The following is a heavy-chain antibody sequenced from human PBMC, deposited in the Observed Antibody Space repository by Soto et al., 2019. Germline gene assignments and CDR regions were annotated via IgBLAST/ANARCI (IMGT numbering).Heavy chain of an antibody. V-gene: IGHV3-33*01. Sequence: QVQLVESGGGVVQPGRSLRLSCAASGFTFSSYGMHWVRQAPGKGLEWVAVIWYDGSNKYYADSVKGRFTISRDNSKNTRYLQMNSLRAEDPDGYYGAREVRSGWYPDYYYYGMDVWGQGTTVTVSS. D-gene: IGHD6-19*01. CDR3: AREVRSGWYPDYYYYGMDV. CDR2: IWYDGSNK. J-gene: IGHJ6*02. CDR1: GFTFSSYG.